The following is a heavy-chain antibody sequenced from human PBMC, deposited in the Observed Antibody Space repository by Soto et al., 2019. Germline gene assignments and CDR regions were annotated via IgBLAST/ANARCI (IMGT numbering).Heavy chain of an antibody. V-gene: IGHV1-18*01. CDR3: ARHHGPTTSENWFDP. D-gene: IGHD5-12*01. CDR2: ISTYSGDI. J-gene: IGHJ5*02. Sequence: QVHLVQSGVEVKTTGASVKVSCQASGYTFFTYDISWVRPAPGQGLEWMGWISTYSGDIKYAQKFQGRVTMTTDTSTTTAYLELRSLRSDDTAVYYSARHHGPTTSENWFDPWGQGTLVSVSS. CDR1: GYTFFTYD.